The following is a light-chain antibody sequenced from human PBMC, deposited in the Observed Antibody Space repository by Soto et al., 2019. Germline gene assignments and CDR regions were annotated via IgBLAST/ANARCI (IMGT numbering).Light chain of an antibody. Sequence: EIVLTQSPGTLSLSPGERATLSCRASQSVSSSYLAWYQQKPGQAPRLLIYGASSRATGIPDRFSGSGYGQDFTLTLSGLEPEDFAVYCCQQYGSSPGTFGQGTKVEIK. J-gene: IGKJ1*01. CDR1: QSVSSSY. CDR3: QQYGSSPGT. CDR2: GAS. V-gene: IGKV3-20*01.